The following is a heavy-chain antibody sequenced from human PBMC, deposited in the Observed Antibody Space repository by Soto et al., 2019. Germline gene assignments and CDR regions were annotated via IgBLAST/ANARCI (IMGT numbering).Heavy chain of an antibody. CDR3: ARGYCSGDCYSGDS. CDR2: ISYDGSKN. Sequence: GGSLRLSCAASGFTFRIFAMHWVRQAPGKGLEWVGFISYDGSKNFYADSVKGRFTISRDNSKNTLYLQMNSLRAEDTAMYYCARGYCSGDCYSGDSWGQGALVTVSS. CDR1: GFTFRIFA. V-gene: IGHV3-30*04. D-gene: IGHD2-21*02. J-gene: IGHJ4*02.